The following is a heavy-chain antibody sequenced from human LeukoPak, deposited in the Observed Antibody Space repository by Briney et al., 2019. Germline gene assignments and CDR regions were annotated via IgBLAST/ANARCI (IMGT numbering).Heavy chain of an antibody. CDR1: GYSFTGYW. CDR2: IYPGDSET. J-gene: IGHJ4*02. Sequence: GESLKISCKGSGYSFTGYWIGWVRQMPGKGLEWMGIIYPGDSETRYSPSFQGQVTISADKSISTAYLQWSSLKASDTAMYYCARHRVGYCSGGSCHDFDYWGQGTLVTVSS. D-gene: IGHD2-15*01. V-gene: IGHV5-51*01. CDR3: ARHRVGYCSGGSCHDFDY.